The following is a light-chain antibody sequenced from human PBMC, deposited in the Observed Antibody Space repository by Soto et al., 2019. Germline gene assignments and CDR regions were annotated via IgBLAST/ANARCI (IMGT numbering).Light chain of an antibody. CDR3: QQRSNFIT. CDR1: RSVGKY. V-gene: IGKV3-11*01. Sequence: EFVLTQSPATLSLSPGERATLSCRASRSVGKYLAWYQQRPGQAPRLLISDASNRATGIPARFSGSGSGTDFTLTISSLEPEDFAVYYCQQRSNFITFGQGTRLENK. J-gene: IGKJ5*01. CDR2: DAS.